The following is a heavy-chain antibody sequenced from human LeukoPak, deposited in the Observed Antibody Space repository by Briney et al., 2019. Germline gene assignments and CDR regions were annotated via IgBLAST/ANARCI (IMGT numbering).Heavy chain of an antibody. CDR3: ARDSDPYSGYDPAFDP. CDR1: GGTFSSYA. CDR2: IIPILGIA. J-gene: IGHJ5*02. V-gene: IGHV1-69*04. D-gene: IGHD5-12*01. Sequence: SVKVSCKASGGTFSSYAISWVRPAPGQGLEWMGRIIPILGIANYAQKFQGRVTITADKSTSTAYMELSSLRSEDTAVYYCARDSDPYSGYDPAFDPWGQGTLVTVSS.